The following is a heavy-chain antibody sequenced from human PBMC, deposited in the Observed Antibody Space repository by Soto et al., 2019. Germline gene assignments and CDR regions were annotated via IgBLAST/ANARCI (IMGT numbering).Heavy chain of an antibody. V-gene: IGHV1-69*01. CDR2: IIPIFGTA. CDR1: GGTFSSYA. CDR3: ATRGYSYGYSLYYYYYGMEV. Sequence: QVQLVQSGAEVKKPGSSVKVSCKASGGTFSSYAISWVRQAPGQGLEWMGGIIPIFGTANYAQKFQGRVTITADESTSTAYMELSSLRSEDTAVYYCATRGYSYGYSLYYYYYGMEVWGQGTTVTVSS. J-gene: IGHJ6*02. D-gene: IGHD5-18*01.